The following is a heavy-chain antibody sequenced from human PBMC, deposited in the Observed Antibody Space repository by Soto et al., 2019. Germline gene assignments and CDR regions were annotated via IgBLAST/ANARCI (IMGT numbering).Heavy chain of an antibody. Sequence: PSETLSLTCAVSGGSISSSNWWSWVRQPPGKGLEWIGEIYHSGSTNYNPSLKSRVTISVDKSKNQFSLKLSSVTAADTAVYYCARASGNSHYYYYGMDVWGQGTRVTVSS. CDR2: IYHSGST. CDR1: GGSISSSNW. D-gene: IGHD3-10*01. CDR3: ARASGNSHYYYYGMDV. J-gene: IGHJ6*02. V-gene: IGHV4-4*02.